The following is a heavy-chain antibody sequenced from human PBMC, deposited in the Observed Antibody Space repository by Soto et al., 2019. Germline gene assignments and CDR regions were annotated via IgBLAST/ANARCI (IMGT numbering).Heavy chain of an antibody. V-gene: IGHV3-30-3*01. CDR1: GFTFSGYA. J-gene: IGHJ4*02. Sequence: QVQLVESGGGVVQPGRSLRLSCAASGFTFSGYAMHWVRQAPGKGLEWVAVISYDGSNKYYADSVKGRFTISRDNSKNTLYLQMNSLRAEDTAVYYCARGPRSALLWFGELFDYWGQGTLVTVSS. CDR3: ARGPRSALLWFGELFDY. CDR2: ISYDGSNK. D-gene: IGHD3-10*01.